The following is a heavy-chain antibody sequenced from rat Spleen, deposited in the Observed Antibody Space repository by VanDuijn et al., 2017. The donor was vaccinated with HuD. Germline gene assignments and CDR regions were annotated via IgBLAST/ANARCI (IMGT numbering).Heavy chain of an antibody. D-gene: IGHD5-1*01. Sequence: EVQLVESGGGLVQPGRSLKLSCTASGFTFNNHWMSWIRQAPGKGLEWVASISNSGGSIYYPDSVKGRFTISRDYAESTLYLQMDSLRSEDTATYYCARHPQLGVFWYFDFWGPGTMITVSS. J-gene: IGHJ1*01. CDR1: GFTFNNHW. V-gene: IGHV5-31*01. CDR2: ISNSGGSI. CDR3: ARHPQLGVFWYFDF.